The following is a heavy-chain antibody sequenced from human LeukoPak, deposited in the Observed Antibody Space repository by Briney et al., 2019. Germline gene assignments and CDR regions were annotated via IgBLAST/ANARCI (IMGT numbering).Heavy chain of an antibody. V-gene: IGHV3-48*03. D-gene: IGHD3-10*01. Sequence: GGSLRLSCAASGFTFSSFEMSWVRQAPGKGLEWVSYISSSGSPIYYADSVRGRFTISRDNAKNSIYLQMNSLRGEDTALYYCASGRLGSGSYYSDYWGQGTLVTVSS. CDR2: ISSSGSPI. J-gene: IGHJ4*02. CDR3: ASGRLGSGSYYSDY. CDR1: GFTFSSFE.